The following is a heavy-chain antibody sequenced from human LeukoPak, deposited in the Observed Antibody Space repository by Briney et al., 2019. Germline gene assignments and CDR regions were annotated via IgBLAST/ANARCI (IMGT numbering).Heavy chain of an antibody. D-gene: IGHD3-10*01. V-gene: IGHV3-23*01. J-gene: IGHJ3*02. CDR1: GFTFSSYA. CDR2: ISGSGGST. Sequence: PGGSLRLSCAASGFTFSSYAMSWVRQAPGKGLEWVSAISGSGGSTYYADSVKGRFTISRDNSKNTLYLQMNSLRAEDTAVYYCAKDSRVYYYGSGSYRGDIWGQGTMVTVSS. CDR3: AKDSRVYYYGSGSYRGDI.